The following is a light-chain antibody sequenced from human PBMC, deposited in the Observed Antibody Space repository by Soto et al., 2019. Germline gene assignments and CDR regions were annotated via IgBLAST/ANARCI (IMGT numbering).Light chain of an antibody. Sequence: PGERATLSCRASQSVTSDSLAWYQQIPGQAPRLLIYGASSRATGIPDRFSGSGSGTDFTLTISRLEPEDFALYYCHQYGDSPETFGQGTKLEIK. CDR3: HQYGDSPET. CDR2: GAS. J-gene: IGKJ2*01. CDR1: QSVTSDS. V-gene: IGKV3-20*01.